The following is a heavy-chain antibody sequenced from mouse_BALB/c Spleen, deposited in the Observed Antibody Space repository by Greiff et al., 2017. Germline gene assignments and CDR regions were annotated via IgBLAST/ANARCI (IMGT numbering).Heavy chain of an antibody. CDR2: IDPANGNT. CDR1: GFNIKDTY. Sequence: VQLQQSGAELVKPGASVKLSCTASGFNIKDTYMHWVKQRHEQGLEWIGRIDPANGNTKYDPKFQGKATITADTSSNTAYLQLSSLTSEDTAVYYCADSSGKRRDYWGQGTSVTVSS. D-gene: IGHD3-2*01. CDR3: ADSSGKRRDY. V-gene: IGHV14-3*02. J-gene: IGHJ4*01.